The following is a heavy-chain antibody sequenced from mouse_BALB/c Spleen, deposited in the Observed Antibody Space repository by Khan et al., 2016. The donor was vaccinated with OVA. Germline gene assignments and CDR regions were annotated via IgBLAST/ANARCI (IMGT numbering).Heavy chain of an antibody. CDR1: GFTFSDYY. CDR3: ARRYDPYYFAMDY. V-gene: IGHV5-12*02. D-gene: IGHD2-3*01. Sequence: EVELVESGGGLVQPGGSLKLSCATSGFTFSDYYMYWVRQTPEKRLEWVAYISNGGGSTYYPDTVKGRFTISRDNAKNTLYLQTSRLKSEDTAMYYWARRYDPYYFAMDYWGQGTSVTVSS. J-gene: IGHJ4*01. CDR2: ISNGGGST.